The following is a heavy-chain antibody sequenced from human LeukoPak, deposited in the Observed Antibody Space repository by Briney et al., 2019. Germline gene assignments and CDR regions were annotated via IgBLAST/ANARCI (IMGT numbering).Heavy chain of an antibody. CDR1: GFTFSSYS. CDR2: ISSSSSTI. J-gene: IGHJ2*01. V-gene: IGHV3-48*02. D-gene: IGHD2-21*02. CDR3: ARVSCGGDCNNLLWYFDL. Sequence: GGSLRLSCAASGFTFSSYSMNWVRQAPGKGLEWVSYISSSSSTIHYADSVKGRFTISRDNAKNSLYLQMNSLRDENTPVYYCARVSCGGDCNNLLWYFDLWGRGTLVTVSS.